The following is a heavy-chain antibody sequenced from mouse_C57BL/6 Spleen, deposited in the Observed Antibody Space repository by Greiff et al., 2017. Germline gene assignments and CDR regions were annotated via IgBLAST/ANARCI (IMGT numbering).Heavy chain of an antibody. V-gene: IGHV1-82*01. J-gene: IGHJ3*01. Sequence: QVQLQQSGPELVKPGASVKISCKASGYAFSSSWMNWVKQRPGKGLEWIGRLYPGDGDTNYNGKFKGKATLTADKAYSTAYMQLSSLTSEDSAVYFCARGGIYGNYEAWFAYWGQGTLVTVSA. D-gene: IGHD2-1*01. CDR3: ARGGIYGNYEAWFAY. CDR2: LYPGDGDT. CDR1: GYAFSSSW.